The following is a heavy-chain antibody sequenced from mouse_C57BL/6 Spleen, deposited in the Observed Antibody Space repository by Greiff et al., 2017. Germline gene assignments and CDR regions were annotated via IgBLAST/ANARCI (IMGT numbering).Heavy chain of an antibody. Sequence: EVKVVDSGGGLVQPKGSLKLSCAASGFTFNTYAMHWVRPAPGKGLEWVARIRSKSSNYAKYYADSVKDRCTISRDDSQSMLYLQMNNLKTEDTAMYYCVREAITTIVATRYFDVWGKGTTVTVSS. CDR3: VREAITTIVATRYFDV. CDR1: GFTFNTYA. J-gene: IGHJ1*03. D-gene: IGHD1-1*01. V-gene: IGHV10-3*01. CDR2: IRSKSSNYAK.